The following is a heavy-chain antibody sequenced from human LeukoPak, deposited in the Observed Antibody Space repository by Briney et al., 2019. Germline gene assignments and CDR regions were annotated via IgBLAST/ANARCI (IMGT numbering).Heavy chain of an antibody. Sequence: PGGSLRLSCAASGFTFSTYAISWVRQAPGKGLEWVSVINNSGDRTYYADSVKGRFTISRDNSKNTLYLQMNSLRAEDTAVYYCAKLREDAPYYYYYMDVWGKGTTVTVSS. CDR2: INNSGDRT. CDR3: AKLREDAPYYYYYMDV. J-gene: IGHJ6*03. CDR1: GFTFSTYA. V-gene: IGHV3-23*01. D-gene: IGHD3-16*01.